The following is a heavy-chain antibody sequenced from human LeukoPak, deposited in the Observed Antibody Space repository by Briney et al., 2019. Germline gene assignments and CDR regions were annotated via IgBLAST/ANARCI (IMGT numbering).Heavy chain of an antibody. J-gene: IGHJ4*02. Sequence: GGSLRLSCAGSGFTFSSYWMSWVRQAPGKGLEWVANIKQDGSEKYYVDSVKGRFTISRDNAKKSLYLQMNSLRAEDTAVYYCARHLSGVTGYTYGRGIDYWGQGTLVTVSS. D-gene: IGHD5-18*01. CDR1: GFTFSSYW. CDR2: IKQDGSEK. V-gene: IGHV3-7*01. CDR3: ARHLSGVTGYTYGRGIDY.